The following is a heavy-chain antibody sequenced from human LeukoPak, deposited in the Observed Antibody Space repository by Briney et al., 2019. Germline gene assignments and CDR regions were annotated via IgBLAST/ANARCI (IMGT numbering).Heavy chain of an antibody. Sequence: GALRLSCAASGFTFSSYWMSWVRQAPGKGLEWVAVIWYDGSNKYYADSVKGRFTISRDNSKNTLYLQMNSLRAEDTAVYYCAREYTRYSSGWYYFDYWGQGTLVTVSS. D-gene: IGHD6-19*01. CDR3: AREYTRYSSGWYYFDY. V-gene: IGHV3-33*08. J-gene: IGHJ4*02. CDR1: GFTFSSYW. CDR2: IWYDGSNK.